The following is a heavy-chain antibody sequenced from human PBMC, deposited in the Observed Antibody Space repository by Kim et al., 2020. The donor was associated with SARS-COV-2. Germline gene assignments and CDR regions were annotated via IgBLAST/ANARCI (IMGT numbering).Heavy chain of an antibody. Sequence: GGSLRLSCAASGFTFSSYAMHWVRQAPGKGLEWVAVISYDGSNKYYADSVKGRFTISRDNSKNTLYLQMNSLRAEDTAVYYCARERTRRPVGITGTNALGYWGQGTLVTVSS. CDR2: ISYDGSNK. CDR3: ARERTRRPVGITGTNALGY. V-gene: IGHV3-30-3*01. CDR1: GFTFSSYA. D-gene: IGHD1-7*01. J-gene: IGHJ4*02.